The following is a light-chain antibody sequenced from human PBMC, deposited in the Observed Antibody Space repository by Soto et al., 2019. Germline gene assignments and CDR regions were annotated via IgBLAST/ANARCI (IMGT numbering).Light chain of an antibody. Sequence: QSALTQPASVSGSPGQSITISCTGTSSDDGGYNYVSWYQQHPGKAPKLMIYDVSNRPSGVSNRFSGSKSGNTASLTISGLQAEDEADYYCSSYTISTLVVFGGGTKLTVL. CDR3: SSYTISTLVV. CDR2: DVS. CDR1: SSDDGGYNY. V-gene: IGLV2-14*01. J-gene: IGLJ2*01.